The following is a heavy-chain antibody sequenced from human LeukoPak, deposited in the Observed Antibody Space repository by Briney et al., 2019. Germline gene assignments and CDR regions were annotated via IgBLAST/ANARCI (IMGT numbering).Heavy chain of an antibody. J-gene: IGHJ5*01. CDR3: ARHTSGWSFDS. V-gene: IGHV4-4*07. D-gene: IGHD6-19*01. Sequence: PSETLSLTCTVSGGSIISSYWSWLRQPAGKGLEWIGRITPVRVTTESPDHNASLRSRVSLSFDTSKNQFSMKLTSVTAADTAMYYCARHTSGWSFDSWGPGTQVTVSS. CDR1: GGSIISSY. CDR2: ITPVRVT.